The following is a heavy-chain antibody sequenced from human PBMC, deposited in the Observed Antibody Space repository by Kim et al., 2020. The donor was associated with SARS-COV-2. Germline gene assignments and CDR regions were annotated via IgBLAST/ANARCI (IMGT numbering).Heavy chain of an antibody. D-gene: IGHD2-15*01. CDR3: GIDGGLRRGVGF. Sequence: GGSLRLSCAGSKFTFSAHGMHWARQAPGKGLEWVSFISYEGSIQHYGDSVKGRFTISRDNSKKTLYLEMGSLRSEDTAVYYCGIDGGLRRGVGFWGPGTT. V-gene: IGHV3-30*03. CDR2: ISYEGSIQ. CDR1: KFTFSAHG. J-gene: IGHJ6*02.